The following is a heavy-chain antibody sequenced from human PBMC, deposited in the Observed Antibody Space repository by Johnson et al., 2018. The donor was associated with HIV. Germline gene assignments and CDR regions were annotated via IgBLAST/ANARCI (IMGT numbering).Heavy chain of an antibody. D-gene: IGHD1-26*01. CDR1: GFSFDAYG. V-gene: IGHV3-9*01. CDR2: ISFHSGTI. Sequence: VQLVESGGGLVQPGRSLRLSCAASGFSFDAYGMHWVRQPPGKGLEWVAGISFHSGTIGYADSVKGRFTISRDNSKNTLYLQMNSLRAEDTAVYYCAKDLIELQGAFDIWGQGTMVTVSS. CDR3: AKDLIELQGAFDI. J-gene: IGHJ3*02.